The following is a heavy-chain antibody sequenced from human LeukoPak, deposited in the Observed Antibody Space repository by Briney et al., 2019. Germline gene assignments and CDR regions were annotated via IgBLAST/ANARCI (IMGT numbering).Heavy chain of an antibody. Sequence: GGSLRLSCAASGFTFSGSAMHWVRQASGKGLEWVGRIRSKANSYATAYAASVKGGFTISRDDSKNTAYLQMNSLKTEDTAVYYCTRTRWGHNDYWGQGTLVTVSS. CDR2: IRSKANSYAT. D-gene: IGHD2-21*02. J-gene: IGHJ4*02. CDR1: GFTFSGSA. CDR3: TRTRWGHNDY. V-gene: IGHV3-73*01.